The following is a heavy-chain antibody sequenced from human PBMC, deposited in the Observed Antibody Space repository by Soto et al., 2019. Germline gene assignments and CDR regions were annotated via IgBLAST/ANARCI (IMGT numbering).Heavy chain of an antibody. D-gene: IGHD2-2*01. CDR1: GGIFTNYV. V-gene: IGHV1-69*01. CDR2: IFPIFGTP. CDR3: ARGYCGSNSCHNWFGP. J-gene: IGHJ5*02. Sequence: QVPLVQSGAEVKKPGSSVKVSCKTSGGIFTNYVITWVRQAPGQGLEWMGGIFPIFGTPNYAQKFQGRVTITADESTSTAYMELSSLRSDDTAVYYCARGYCGSNSCHNWFGPWGQGTLVTVSS.